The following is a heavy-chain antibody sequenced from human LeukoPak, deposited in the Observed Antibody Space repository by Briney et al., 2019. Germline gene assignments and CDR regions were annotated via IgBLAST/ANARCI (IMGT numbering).Heavy chain of an antibody. J-gene: IGHJ4*02. CDR3: AKVASGGAKFDY. V-gene: IGHV4-59*02. Sequence: SETLSLTCTVFGGSVKGYYWSWIRQPPGKGLEWMAYIHSSGSTNYNPSLKSRLTASVDTSKNQFSLNVRSVTAADTAVYYCAKVASGGAKFDYWGQGTLVTVSS. CDR2: IHSSGST. CDR1: GGSVKGYY. D-gene: IGHD3-10*01.